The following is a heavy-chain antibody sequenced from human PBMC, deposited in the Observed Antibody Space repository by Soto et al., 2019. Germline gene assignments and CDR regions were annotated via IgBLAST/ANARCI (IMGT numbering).Heavy chain of an antibody. V-gene: IGHV4-34*01. D-gene: IGHD3-10*01. J-gene: IGHJ4*02. CDR3: ARAMVRGVIGRCPGY. CDR2: INHSGST. Sequence: PSETLSLTCAVYGGSFSGYYWSWIRQPPGKGLEWMGEINHSGSTNYNPSLKRRVTISVDTSKHQFSLKLSSENAAETAVYYCARAMVRGVIGRCPGYWGQGTLVNVS. CDR1: GGSFSGYY.